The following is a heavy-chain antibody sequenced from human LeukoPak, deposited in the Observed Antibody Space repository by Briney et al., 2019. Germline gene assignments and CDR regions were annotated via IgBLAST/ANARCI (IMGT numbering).Heavy chain of an antibody. D-gene: IGHD3-3*01. Sequence: ASVKVSCKASGYTFTGYYMHWVRQAPGQGLEWMGWINPNSGGTNYAQKFQGRVTMTRDTSISTAYKELSRLRSDDTAVYYCARETYYDFWSGYYSRSAFDIWGQGTMVTVSS. CDR1: GYTFTGYY. J-gene: IGHJ3*02. V-gene: IGHV1-2*02. CDR2: INPNSGGT. CDR3: ARETYYDFWSGYYSRSAFDI.